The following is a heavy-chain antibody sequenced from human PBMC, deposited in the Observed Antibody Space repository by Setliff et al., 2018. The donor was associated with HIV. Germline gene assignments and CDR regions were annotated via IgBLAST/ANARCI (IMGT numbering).Heavy chain of an antibody. Sequence: PGGSLRLSCAASGFTFRNYKFNWVRQAPGRGLEWVSSISIGSGGAIDYADSVQGRFTISRDNSKNSLYLQMNGLRVEDTGVYYCARDGPLEGSYRYYYYYMDVWGKGTTVTVSS. V-gene: IGHV3-21*01. D-gene: IGHD3-10*01. CDR3: ARDGPLEGSYRYYYYYMDV. CDR1: GFTFRNYK. CDR2: ISIGSGGAI. J-gene: IGHJ6*03.